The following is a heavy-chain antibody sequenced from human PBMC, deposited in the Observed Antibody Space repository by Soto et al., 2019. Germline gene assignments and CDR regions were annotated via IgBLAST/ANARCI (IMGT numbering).Heavy chain of an antibody. V-gene: IGHV1-18*01. Sequence: ASVKVSCKASGYTFTSYGISWVRQAPGQGLEWMGWISAYNGNTNYAQKLQGRVTMTTDTSTSTAYMELRSLRSDDTAVYYCARLGRYCSGSICLNRRSIDYWGQGTLVTVSS. J-gene: IGHJ4*02. D-gene: IGHD2-15*01. CDR1: GYTFTSYG. CDR2: ISAYNGNT. CDR3: ARLGRYCSGSICLNRRSIDY.